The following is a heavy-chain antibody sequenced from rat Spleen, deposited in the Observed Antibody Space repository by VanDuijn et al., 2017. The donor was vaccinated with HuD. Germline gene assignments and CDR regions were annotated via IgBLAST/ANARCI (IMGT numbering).Heavy chain of an antibody. D-gene: IGHD1-1*01. CDR1: GFTFNKYW. J-gene: IGHJ2*01. CDR3: TKNNYYSGAY. Sequence: EVQLVESGGGLVQPGRSLKLSCVASGFTFNKYWMAWIRQAPGKGLEWVASITATGDSTNYPDSVKGRFTVSRDNAKSTLYLQMDSLRSEDTATYYATKNNYYSGAYWGQEVMVTVSS. CDR2: ITATGDST. V-gene: IGHV5-31*01.